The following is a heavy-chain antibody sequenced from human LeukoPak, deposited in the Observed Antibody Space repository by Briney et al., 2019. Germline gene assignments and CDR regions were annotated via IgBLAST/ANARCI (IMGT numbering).Heavy chain of an antibody. V-gene: IGHV4-34*01. CDR2: INHSGST. CDR1: GGSFSGYY. CDR3: ASTCSSTSCYLRSPVDV. J-gene: IGHJ6*02. D-gene: IGHD2-2*01. Sequence: NPSETLSLTCAVYGGSFSGYYWSWIRQPPGKGLEWIGEINHSGSTNYNPSLKSRVTISVDTSKNQFSLKLSSVTAADTAVYYCASTCSSTSCYLRSPVDVWGQGTTVTVSS.